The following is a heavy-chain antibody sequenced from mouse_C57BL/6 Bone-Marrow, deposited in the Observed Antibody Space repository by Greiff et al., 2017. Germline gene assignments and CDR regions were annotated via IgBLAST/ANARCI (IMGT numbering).Heavy chain of an antibody. CDR1: GFTFSDAW. Sequence: EVQLQQSGGGLVQPGGSMKLSCAASGFTFSDAWMDWVRQSPEKGLEWVAEIRNKANNHATYYAESVKGRFTISRDDSKSSVYLQMNSLRAEDTGIYYCTRPGYGSSYVDWYFDVWGTGTTVTVSS. CDR2: IRNKANNHAT. CDR3: TRPGYGSSYVDWYFDV. D-gene: IGHD1-1*01. J-gene: IGHJ1*03. V-gene: IGHV6-6*01.